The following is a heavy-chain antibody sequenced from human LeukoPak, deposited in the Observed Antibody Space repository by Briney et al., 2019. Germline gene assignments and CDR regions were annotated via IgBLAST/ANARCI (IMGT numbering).Heavy chain of an antibody. V-gene: IGHV3-30-3*01. CDR3: ARGKKIVATITGNDY. CDR2: ISYDGSNK. Sequence: GGSLRLSCAASGFTFSSYAMHWVRQAPGKGLEWVAVISYDGSNKYYADSVKGRFTISRDNSKNTLYLQMNSLRAEDTAVYYCARGKKIVATITGNDYWGQGTLVTVSS. CDR1: GFTFSSYA. D-gene: IGHD5-12*01. J-gene: IGHJ4*02.